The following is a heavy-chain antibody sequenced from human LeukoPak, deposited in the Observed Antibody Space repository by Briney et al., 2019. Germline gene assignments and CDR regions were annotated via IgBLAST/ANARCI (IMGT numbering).Heavy chain of an antibody. D-gene: IGHD6-13*01. Sequence: GASVKVSCKASGGTFSSYAISWVRQAPGQGLEWMGGIIPIFGTANYAQKFQGRVTITADESTSTAYMELSSLRSEDTAVYYCARPGHTAAEFAFDIWGQGTMVTVSS. CDR3: ARPGHTAAEFAFDI. CDR2: IIPIFGTA. V-gene: IGHV1-69*13. J-gene: IGHJ3*02. CDR1: GGTFSSYA.